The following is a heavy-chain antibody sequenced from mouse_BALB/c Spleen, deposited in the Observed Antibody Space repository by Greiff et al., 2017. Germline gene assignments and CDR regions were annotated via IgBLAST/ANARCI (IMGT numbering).Heavy chain of an antibody. D-gene: IGHD1-1*01. J-gene: IGHJ4*01. CDR2: INPSTGYT. Sequence: VQLQQSGAELAKPGASVKMSCKASGYTFTSYWMHWVKQRPGQGLEWIGYINPSTGYTEYNQKFKDKATLTADKSSSTAYMQLGSLTSEDSAVYYCARRTSAVVDYYAMDYWGQGTSVTVSS. V-gene: IGHV1-7*01. CDR1: GYTFTSYW. CDR3: ARRTSAVVDYYAMDY.